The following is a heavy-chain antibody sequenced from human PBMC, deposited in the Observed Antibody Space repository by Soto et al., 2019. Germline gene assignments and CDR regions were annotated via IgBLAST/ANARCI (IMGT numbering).Heavy chain of an antibody. CDR2: IYSGGST. Sequence: EVQLVESGGGLIQPGGSLRLSCAGSGFIVSSYYLSWVRQAPGQGLEWISVIYSGGSTYYADSVKGRFTISRDNSENTQYLQLNSLRAEDTAVYYCAKAGGNGWFADAFDVWGQGTMVTVSS. CDR1: GFIVSSYY. J-gene: IGHJ3*01. D-gene: IGHD6-19*01. CDR3: AKAGGNGWFADAFDV. V-gene: IGHV3-53*01.